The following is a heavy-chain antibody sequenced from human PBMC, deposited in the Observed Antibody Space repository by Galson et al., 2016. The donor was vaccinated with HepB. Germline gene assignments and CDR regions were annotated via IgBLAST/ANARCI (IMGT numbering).Heavy chain of an antibody. D-gene: IGHD3-22*01. J-gene: IGHJ4*02. CDR1: GGSISNYQ. CDR3: ARDYYDSSGYQYFDS. CDR2: IFYSGST. V-gene: IGHV4-59*01. Sequence: SETLSLTCTVSGGSISNYQWSWIRQPPGKGMEWIGYIFYSGSTNYNPSLKSRVTISLGTSKPQFSLKLSSVTAADTAVYYCARDYYDSSGYQYFDSWGQGTLVTVSS.